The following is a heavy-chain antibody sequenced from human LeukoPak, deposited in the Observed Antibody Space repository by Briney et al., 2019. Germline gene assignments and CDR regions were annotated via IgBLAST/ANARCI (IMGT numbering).Heavy chain of an antibody. CDR1: GFTFSSYW. Sequence: GGSLRLSCAAYGFTFSSYWMSWVRQAPGKGLEGVANIKQDGSEKYYVDSVKGRFTISRDNAKNSLYLQMNSLRAEDTAVYYCARESPAPYSSGWYLDYWGQGTLVTVSS. D-gene: IGHD6-19*01. V-gene: IGHV3-7*01. J-gene: IGHJ4*02. CDR3: ARESPAPYSSGWYLDY. CDR2: IKQDGSEK.